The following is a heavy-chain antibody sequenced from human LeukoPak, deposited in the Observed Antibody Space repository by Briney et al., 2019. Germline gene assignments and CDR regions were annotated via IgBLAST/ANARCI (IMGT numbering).Heavy chain of an antibody. V-gene: IGHV3-30*18. CDR1: GFTFSSYG. J-gene: IGHJ4*02. Sequence: AGGSLRLSCAASGFTFSSYGIHWVRQAPGKGLEWVAAISYDGTNEYYADSVKGRFTVSRDNSKNTLYLQMNSLRPEDTAVYYCAKGHINSWPTTDCWGQGTLVTVSS. D-gene: IGHD6-13*01. CDR2: ISYDGTNE. CDR3: AKGHINSWPTTDC.